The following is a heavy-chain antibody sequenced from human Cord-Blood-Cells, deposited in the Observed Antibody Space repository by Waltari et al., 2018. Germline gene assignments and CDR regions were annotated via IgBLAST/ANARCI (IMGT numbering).Heavy chain of an antibody. CDR2: INPSGGST. CDR1: GYTFTSYY. J-gene: IGHJ4*02. V-gene: IGHV1-46*01. Sequence: QVPLVQSGAEVKKPGASVKVSCKASGYTFTSYYMHLVPHAPGQGLGWMGIINPSGGSTSYAKKFQGRVTMTRDTSTSTVYMELSSLRSEDTAVYYCARDPYDSSGYYFDYWGQGTLVTVSS. CDR3: ARDPYDSSGYYFDY. D-gene: IGHD3-22*01.